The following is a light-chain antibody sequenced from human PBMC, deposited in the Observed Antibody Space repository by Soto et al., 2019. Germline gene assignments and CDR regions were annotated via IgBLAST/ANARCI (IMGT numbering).Light chain of an antibody. CDR2: DAS. CDR1: QSVGSN. CDR3: QHYHSWRT. V-gene: IGKV3-15*01. Sequence: EIVMTQSPATLSVSPGERATLSCRASQSVGSNLAWYQQKPGQVPRLLIYDASSRATGIPARFSASGSGTEFTLTITSLQSEDLAVYYCQHYHSWRTFGQGTKVEIK. J-gene: IGKJ1*01.